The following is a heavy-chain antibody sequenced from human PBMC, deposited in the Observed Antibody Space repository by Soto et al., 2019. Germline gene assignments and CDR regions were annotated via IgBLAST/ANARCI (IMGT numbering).Heavy chain of an antibody. CDR2: INPNSGNT. V-gene: IGHV1-8*01. CDR3: ARLIDD. CDR1: GYTFTSYD. Sequence: QVQLVQSAAEVRKPGASVKVSCKASGYTFTSYDINWVRQATGQGLEWMGWINPNSGNTGYAQKLQGRVTMTRDTSISTAYMEVTSLTSEDTAVYYCARLIDDWGQGTLVTVSS. J-gene: IGHJ4*02.